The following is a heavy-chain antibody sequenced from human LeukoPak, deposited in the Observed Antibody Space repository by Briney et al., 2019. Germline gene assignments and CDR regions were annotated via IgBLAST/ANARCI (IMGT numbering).Heavy chain of an antibody. CDR2: ISSSSSYI. D-gene: IGHD3/OR15-3a*01. CDR3: ATIGTGDYRDDS. V-gene: IGHV3-21*01. CDR1: GFTFSSYS. Sequence: PGGALRLSCAASGFTFSSYSMNWVRQAPGKGLEWVSSISSSSSYIYYADSVKGRFTISRDNAKNSLYLQMNSLRAEDTALYYCATIGTGDYRDDSWGQGTLVTVSS. J-gene: IGHJ5*01.